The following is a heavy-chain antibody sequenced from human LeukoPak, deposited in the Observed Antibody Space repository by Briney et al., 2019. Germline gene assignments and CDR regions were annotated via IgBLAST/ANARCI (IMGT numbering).Heavy chain of an antibody. CDR1: GYSFTSYW. D-gene: IGHD3-10*01. J-gene: IGHJ6*02. CDR3: ARFQPGYYYGSGSPSGSYYYYGMDV. Sequence: GESLKISCEGSGYSFTSYWIGWVRQMPGKGLEWMGIIYPGDSDTRYSPSFQGQVTISADKSISTAYLQWSSLNASDTAMYYCARFQPGYYYGSGSPSGSYYYYGMDVWGQGTTVTVSS. CDR2: IYPGDSDT. V-gene: IGHV5-51*01.